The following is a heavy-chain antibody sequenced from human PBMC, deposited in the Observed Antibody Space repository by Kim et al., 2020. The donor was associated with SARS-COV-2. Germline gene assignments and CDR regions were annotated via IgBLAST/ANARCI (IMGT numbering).Heavy chain of an antibody. D-gene: IGHD3-10*01. Sequence: ASVKVSCKASGYTFTSYGISWVRQAPGQGLEWMGWISAYNGNTNYAQKLQGRVTMTTDTSTSTAYMELRSLRSDDTAVYYCARYLGVNYYGSGNTYGMDVWGQGTTVTVSS. J-gene: IGHJ6*02. CDR3: ARYLGVNYYGSGNTYGMDV. V-gene: IGHV1-18*01. CDR1: GYTFTSYG. CDR2: ISAYNGNT.